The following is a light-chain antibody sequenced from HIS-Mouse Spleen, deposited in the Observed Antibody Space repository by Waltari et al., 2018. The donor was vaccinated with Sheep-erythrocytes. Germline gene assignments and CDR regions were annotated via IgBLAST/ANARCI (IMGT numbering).Light chain of an antibody. CDR2: EGS. CDR3: CSYAGSSTPWV. Sequence: QSALTQPASASGSPGQSITISCTRTSRHVGTYNLVPWYQQHPGKAPKLMIYEGSKRPSGVSNRFSGSKSGNTASLTISGLQAEDEADYYCCSYAGSSTPWVFGGGTKLTVL. V-gene: IGLV2-23*01. J-gene: IGLJ3*02. CDR1: SRHVGTYNL.